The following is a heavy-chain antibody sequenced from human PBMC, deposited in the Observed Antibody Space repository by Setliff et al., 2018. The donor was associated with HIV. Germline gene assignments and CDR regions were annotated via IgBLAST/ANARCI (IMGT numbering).Heavy chain of an antibody. CDR3: ARMIDCTTALCYRWFDP. V-gene: IGHV3-11*06. Sequence: GGSLRLSCVASGFTFSDFYMSWIRQAPGKGLEWVSYISSNNGAYTNYADSVKGRFTISRDNAKNSLYLQMNSLRAEDTAVYYCARMIDCTTALCYRWFDPWGQGTLVTVSS. J-gene: IGHJ5*02. CDR2: ISSNNGAYT. CDR1: GFTFSDFY. D-gene: IGHD2-8*01.